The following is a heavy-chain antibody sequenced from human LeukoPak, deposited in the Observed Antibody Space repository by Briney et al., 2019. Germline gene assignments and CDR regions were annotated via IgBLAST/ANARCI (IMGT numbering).Heavy chain of an antibody. Sequence: PGGSLRLSCAASGFTFSSYEMNWVRQAPGKGLEWVSYISSTSSTIYYADSVKGRFTISRDNAKNSLYLQMNSLRAEDTAVYYCASFDSSGWHYFDYWGQGTLVTVSA. CDR2: ISSTSSTI. CDR3: ASFDSSGWHYFDY. V-gene: IGHV3-48*03. D-gene: IGHD6-19*01. CDR1: GFTFSSYE. J-gene: IGHJ4*02.